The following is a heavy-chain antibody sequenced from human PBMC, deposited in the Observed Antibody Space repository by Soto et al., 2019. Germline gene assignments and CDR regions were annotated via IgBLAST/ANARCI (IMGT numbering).Heavy chain of an antibody. CDR3: ARDQSCSGGSCYSWSWFDP. CDR2: IYYSGST. V-gene: IGHV4-31*03. D-gene: IGHD2-15*01. Sequence: SETLSLTCTVSGGSISSGGYYWSWIRQHPGKGLEWIGYIYYSGSTYYNPSLKSRVTISVDTSKNQFSLKLSSVTAADTAVYYCARDQSCSGGSCYSWSWFDPWGQGTLVTVSS. CDR1: GGSISSGGYY. J-gene: IGHJ5*02.